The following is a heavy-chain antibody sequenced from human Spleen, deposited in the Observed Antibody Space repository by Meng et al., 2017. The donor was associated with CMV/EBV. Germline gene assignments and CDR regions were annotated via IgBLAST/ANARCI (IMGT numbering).Heavy chain of an antibody. Sequence: SETLSLTCTVSGGSVSSGSYYWSWIRQPPGKGLEWIGEINHSGSTNYNPSLKSRVTMSVDTSKNQFSLKLSSVTAADTAVYYCARGLVYYIAAAGTGYNCFDPWGQGTLVTVSS. V-gene: IGHV4-39*07. CDR2: INHSGST. D-gene: IGHD6-13*01. CDR1: GGSVSSGSYY. CDR3: ARGLVYYIAAAGTGYNCFDP. J-gene: IGHJ5*02.